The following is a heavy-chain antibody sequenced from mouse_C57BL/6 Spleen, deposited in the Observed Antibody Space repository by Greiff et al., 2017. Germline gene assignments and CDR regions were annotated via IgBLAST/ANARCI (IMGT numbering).Heavy chain of an antibody. CDR1: GYTFTSYW. CDR2: IDPSDSYT. J-gene: IGHJ2*01. Sequence: VQLQQPGAELVRPGTSVKLSCKASGYTFTSYWMHWVKQRPGQGLEWIGVIDPSDSYTNYNQKFKGKATLTVDTSSSTAYMQLSSLTSEDSAVYYCARWGTMGSWGQGTTLTVSS. D-gene: IGHD2-14*01. CDR3: ARWGTMGS. V-gene: IGHV1-59*01.